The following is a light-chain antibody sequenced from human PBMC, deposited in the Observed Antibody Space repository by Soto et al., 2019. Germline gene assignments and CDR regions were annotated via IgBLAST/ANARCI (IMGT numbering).Light chain of an antibody. Sequence: DIRMTQSPSTLSASVGDTVAITCRASQTVMNWLAWYQQKPGKAPRLLIYKASKLESGVPSRFSGRGSGTEFTLTISSLQPDDFATYYCQQYNSYLYTFGQGTKLEI. J-gene: IGKJ2*01. CDR3: QQYNSYLYT. V-gene: IGKV1-5*03. CDR1: QTVMNW. CDR2: KAS.